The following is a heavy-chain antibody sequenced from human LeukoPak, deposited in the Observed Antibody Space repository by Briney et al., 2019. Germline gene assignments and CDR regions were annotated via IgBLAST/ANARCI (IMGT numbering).Heavy chain of an antibody. CDR1: GFTFSSYS. V-gene: IGHV3-21*01. Sequence: GGSLSLSFAASGFTFSSYSMTWVRQAPGRGLEWVSSISSSSSYIYYADSVKGRFTISRDNAKNSLYLQMNSLRAEDTAVYYCARAAAAIDYWGQGTLVTVSS. D-gene: IGHD6-13*01. CDR3: ARAAAAIDY. CDR2: ISSSSSYI. J-gene: IGHJ4*02.